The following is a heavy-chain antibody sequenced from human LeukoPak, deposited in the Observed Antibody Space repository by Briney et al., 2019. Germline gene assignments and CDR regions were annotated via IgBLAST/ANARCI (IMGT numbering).Heavy chain of an antibody. V-gene: IGHV4-39*07. D-gene: IGHD6-13*01. CDR1: GGSISSSRYY. CDR3: ARDQDIAAAGPRGIDY. J-gene: IGHJ4*02. CDR2: IYYSGST. Sequence: SETLSLTCTVSGGSISSSRYYWGWIRQPPGKGLEWIGSIYYSGSTYYNPSLKSRVTISVDTSKNQFSLKLSSVTAADTAVYYCARDQDIAAAGPRGIDYWGQGTLVTVSS.